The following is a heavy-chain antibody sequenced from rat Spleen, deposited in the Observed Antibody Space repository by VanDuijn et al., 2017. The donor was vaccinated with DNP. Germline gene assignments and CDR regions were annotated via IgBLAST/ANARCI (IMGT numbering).Heavy chain of an antibody. Sequence: QVQLKESGPGLVQPSQTLSLTCTVSGFSLTGYSVFWVRQPSGKGLEWMGRMRYNGDTSYNSALKSRLSMSRDTSKNQVFLKMNSLQTEDTAMYLCASSPTGIRYWGQGVMVTVSS. V-gene: IGHV2-63*01. CDR2: MRYNGDT. CDR3: ASSPTGIRY. D-gene: IGHD1-9*01. J-gene: IGHJ2*01. CDR1: GFSLTGYS.